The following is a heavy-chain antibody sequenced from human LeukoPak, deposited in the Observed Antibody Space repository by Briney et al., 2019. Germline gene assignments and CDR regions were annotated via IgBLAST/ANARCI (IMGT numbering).Heavy chain of an antibody. CDR1: GGSFSGYY. V-gene: IGHV4-34*01. D-gene: IGHD2-15*01. J-gene: IGHJ6*02. CDR3: ARSRYCSGSSCYAGYGMDV. Sequence: SETLSLTCAVYGGSFSGYYWSWIRQPPGKGLEWIGEINHSGSTNYNPSLKSRVTISVDTSKNQFSLKLSSVTAADTAVYYCARSRYCSGSSCYAGYGMDVWGQGTTVTVSS. CDR2: INHSGST.